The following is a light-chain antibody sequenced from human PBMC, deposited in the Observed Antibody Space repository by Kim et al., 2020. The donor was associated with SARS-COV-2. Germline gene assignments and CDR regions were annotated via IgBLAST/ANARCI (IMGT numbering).Light chain of an antibody. CDR3: QQDHSYPRT. CDR1: QDISND. CDR2: AAS. V-gene: IGKV1-6*01. J-gene: IGKJ4*02. Sequence: QMTQSPSSLSASMGDRVTITCRASQDISNDLGWYQKRPGKAPKLLIFAASTLQSGVSSRFSGSGSGSVFTLTITSLQPEDFATYFCQQDHSYPRTFGEGTKVDIK.